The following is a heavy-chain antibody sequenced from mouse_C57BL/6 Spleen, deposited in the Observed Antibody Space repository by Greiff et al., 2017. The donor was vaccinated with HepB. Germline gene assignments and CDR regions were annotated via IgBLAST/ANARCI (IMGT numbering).Heavy chain of an antibody. CDR1: GYTFTDYY. CDR2: INPNNGGT. V-gene: IGHV1-26*01. D-gene: IGHD1-1*01. CDR3: ARSGDYYGSSRYAMDY. Sequence: EVQLQQSGPELVKPGASVKISCKASGYTFTDYYMNWVKQSHGKSLEWIGDINPNNGGTSYNQKFKGKATLTVDKPSSTAYMELRSLTSEDSAVYYCARSGDYYGSSRYAMDYWGQGTSVTVSS. J-gene: IGHJ4*01.